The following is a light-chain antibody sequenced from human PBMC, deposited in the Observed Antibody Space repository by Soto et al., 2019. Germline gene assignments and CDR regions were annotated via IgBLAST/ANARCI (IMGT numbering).Light chain of an antibody. CDR3: AAWDNSLSVWV. CDR1: SSNIGSNY. J-gene: IGLJ3*02. Sequence: QSVLTQPPSASGTPGQRVTISCSGSSSNIGSNYVFWYQQLPGTAPRLLIYRSNQRPSGVPDRFSGSKSGTSASLAISGLRSEDEADYYCAAWDNSLSVWVFGGGTKLTV. CDR2: RSN. V-gene: IGLV1-47*01.